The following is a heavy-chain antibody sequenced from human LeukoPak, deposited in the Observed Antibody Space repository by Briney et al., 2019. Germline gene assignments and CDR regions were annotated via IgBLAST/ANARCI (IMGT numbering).Heavy chain of an antibody. J-gene: IGHJ5*02. CDR1: GGSISSSSYY. Sequence: KASETLSLTCTVSGGSISSSSYYWGWIRQPPGKGLEWIGSIYYSGSTYYNPSLKSRVTISVDTSKNQFSLKLSSVTAADTAVYYCARDQEDSGSYWTPTTDWFDPWGQGTLVTVSS. CDR3: ARDQEDSGSYWTPTTDWFDP. V-gene: IGHV4-39*07. D-gene: IGHD1-26*01. CDR2: IYYSGST.